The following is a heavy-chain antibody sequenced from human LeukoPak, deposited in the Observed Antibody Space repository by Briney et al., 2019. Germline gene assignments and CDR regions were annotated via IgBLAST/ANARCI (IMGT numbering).Heavy chain of an antibody. CDR2: IYYSGST. D-gene: IGHD6-19*01. J-gene: IGHJ6*03. Sequence: PSETLSLTCTVSGGSISSYYWSWIRQPPGKGLEWIGYIYYSGSTNYNPSLKSRVTISVDTSKNQFSLKLSSVTAADTAVYYCARDSIAVAGDYYHYYMDVWGKGTTVTVSS. CDR1: GGSISSYY. CDR3: ARDSIAVAGDYYHYYMDV. V-gene: IGHV4-59*01.